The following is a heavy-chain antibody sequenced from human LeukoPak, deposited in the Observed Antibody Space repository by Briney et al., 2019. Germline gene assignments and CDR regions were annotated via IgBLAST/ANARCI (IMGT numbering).Heavy chain of an antibody. Sequence: PSETLSLTCAVYGGSFSGYYWSWIRQPPGKGLEWIGYIYFDGSTYYNPSLKSRVSISMDTSKNQFSLKLGSVTAADTAVYFCAGAGDFDSWGQGTLVTVFS. J-gene: IGHJ4*02. CDR3: AGAGDFDS. CDR1: GGSFSGYY. V-gene: IGHV4-59*06. CDR2: IYFDGST. D-gene: IGHD1-26*01.